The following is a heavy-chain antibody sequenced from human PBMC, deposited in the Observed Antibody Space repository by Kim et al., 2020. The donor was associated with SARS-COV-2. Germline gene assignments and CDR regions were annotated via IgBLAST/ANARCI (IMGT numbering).Heavy chain of an antibody. Sequence: GGSLRLSCAASGFTFSDYYMTWIRQAPGKGLEWISYISNSGGTIYNADSVKGRFTISRDNAKSSLYLQMDSLRAEDAAVYYCAREANRVSGTFDIWGQGTMVTVSS. CDR1: GFTFSDYY. CDR2: ISNSGGTI. D-gene: IGHD2-8*01. V-gene: IGHV3-11*01. CDR3: AREANRVSGTFDI. J-gene: IGHJ3*02.